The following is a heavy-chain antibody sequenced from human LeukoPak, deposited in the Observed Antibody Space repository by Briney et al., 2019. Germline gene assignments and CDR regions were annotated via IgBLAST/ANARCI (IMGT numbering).Heavy chain of an antibody. D-gene: IGHD6-13*01. CDR2: ISGSGGST. J-gene: IGHJ4*02. V-gene: IGHV3-23*01. CDR3: AQRGRGAAAAFDY. CDR1: GFTFSSYA. Sequence: GGSLRLSCAASGFTFSSYAMSWVRQAPGKGLEWVSAISGSGGSTYYADSVKGRFTISRDNSKNMLYLQMNSLRAEDTAVYYCAQRGRGAAAAFDYWGQGTLVTVSS.